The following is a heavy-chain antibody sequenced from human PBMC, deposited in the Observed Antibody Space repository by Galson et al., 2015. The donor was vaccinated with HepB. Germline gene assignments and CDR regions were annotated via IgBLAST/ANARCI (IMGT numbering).Heavy chain of an antibody. CDR3: ARSLKNYYDSRPDAFDI. Sequence: SLRLSCAASGFTFSSYSMNWVRQAPGKGLEWVSYISSSSSTIYYADSVKGRFTISRDNAKNSLYLQMNSLRAEDTAVYYCARSLKNYYDSRPDAFDIWGQGTMVTVSS. J-gene: IGHJ3*02. CDR2: ISSSSSTI. V-gene: IGHV3-48*01. CDR1: GFTFSSYS. D-gene: IGHD3-22*01.